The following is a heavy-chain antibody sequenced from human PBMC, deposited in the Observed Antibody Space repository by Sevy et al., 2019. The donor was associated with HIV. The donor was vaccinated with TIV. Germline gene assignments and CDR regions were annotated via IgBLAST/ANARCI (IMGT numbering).Heavy chain of an antibody. J-gene: IGHJ4*02. V-gene: IGHV3-23*01. CDR1: GFTFAKYS. D-gene: IGHD2-8*01. CDR2: FSFGCGRI. CDR3: AREGCTQPHDY. Sequence: GGSLRLSCAASGFTFAKYSMSWVRQAPGKGLEWVSTFSFGCGRINYTDSVKGRFTISRDDSKNTLFLQMNSLRAEDTARYFCAREGCTQPHDYWVREPWSPSPQ.